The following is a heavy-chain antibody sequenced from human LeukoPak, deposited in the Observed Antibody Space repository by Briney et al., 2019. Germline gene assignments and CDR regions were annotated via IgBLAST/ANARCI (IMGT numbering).Heavy chain of an antibody. D-gene: IGHD5-18*01. CDR2: MNPNSGNT. Sequence: WASVKVSCKASGYTFTSYDINWVRQATGQGLEWMGWMNPNSGNTGYAQKFQGRVTMTRNTSISTAYMELSSLRSEDAAVYYCARRNTGVVAGLDCWGQGILVTVSS. J-gene: IGHJ4*02. CDR3: ARRNTGVVAGLDC. CDR1: GYTFTSYD. V-gene: IGHV1-8*01.